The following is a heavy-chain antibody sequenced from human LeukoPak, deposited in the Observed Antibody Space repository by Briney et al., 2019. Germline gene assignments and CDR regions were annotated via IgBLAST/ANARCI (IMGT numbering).Heavy chain of an antibody. D-gene: IGHD1-1*01. J-gene: IGHJ4*02. CDR1: GYIFTNYD. CDR3: TRATGGLSNY. V-gene: IGHV1-18*04. Sequence: ASVKVSCKTSGYIFTNYDINWVRQAPGQGLEWMGWISPYNGDTKYAQKFKDRVTMSTDTSTSTTYMELRSLRSDDTAVYYCTRATGGLSNYWGQGTLVTVSS. CDR2: ISPYNGDT.